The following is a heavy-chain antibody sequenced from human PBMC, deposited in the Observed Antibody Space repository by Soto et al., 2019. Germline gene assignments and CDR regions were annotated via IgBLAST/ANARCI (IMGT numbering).Heavy chain of an antibody. V-gene: IGHV3-74*01. CDR2: INNDGSST. Sequence: DVQLVESGGGLVQPGGSLGLSCAASGFTFSSYWIHWVRQAPGKGLVWVSRINNDGSSTTYADSVKGRFTISRDNAKNTLYLQMNSLRAEDTAVYYCARGGDANFDYWGQGTLVTVSS. J-gene: IGHJ4*02. CDR1: GFTFSSYW. CDR3: ARGGDANFDY.